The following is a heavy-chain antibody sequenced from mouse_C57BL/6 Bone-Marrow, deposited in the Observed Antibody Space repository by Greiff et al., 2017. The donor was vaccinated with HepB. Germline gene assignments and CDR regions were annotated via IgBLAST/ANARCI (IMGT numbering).Heavy chain of an antibody. CDR3: ARYTYCYDEGYYAMDY. CDR1: GFTFSDFY. Sequence: EVNVVESGGGLVQSGRSLRLSCATSGFTFSDFYMEWVRQAPGKGLEWIAASRNKANDYTTEYSASVKGRFIVSRDTSQSILYLQMNALRAEDTDSYYCARYTYCYDEGYYAMDYWGQGTSVTVSS. J-gene: IGHJ4*01. CDR2: SRNKANDYTT. D-gene: IGHD2-12*01. V-gene: IGHV7-1*01.